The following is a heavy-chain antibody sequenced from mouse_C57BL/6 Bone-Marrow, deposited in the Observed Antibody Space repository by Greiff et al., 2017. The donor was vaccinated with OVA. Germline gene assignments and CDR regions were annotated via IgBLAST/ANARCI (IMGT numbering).Heavy chain of an antibody. V-gene: IGHV2-2*01. CDR1: GFSLTSYG. CDR3: AREDYYGSSLDY. J-gene: IGHJ2*01. CDR2: IWSGGST. D-gene: IGHD1-1*01. Sequence: QVQLQQSGPGLVQPSQSLSITCTVSGFSLTSYGVHWVRQSPGKGLEWLGVIWSGGSTDYNAAFISRLSISKDNSKSQVFLKMNSLQTDDTARYYCAREDYYGSSLDYWGQGTTLTVSS.